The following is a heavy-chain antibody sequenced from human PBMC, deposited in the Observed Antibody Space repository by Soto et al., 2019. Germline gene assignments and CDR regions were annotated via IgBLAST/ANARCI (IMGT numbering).Heavy chain of an antibody. J-gene: IGHJ3*01. CDR3: ARCIAAGAAFDL. V-gene: IGHV4-30-2*01. Sequence: QLQLQESCSGLVKPSQTLSLTCAVSGVSISSGGYAWSWILQPPGKGLEWIGYIYHSGSTYYNPSLKSRGTISVDRSKNQFSLKLSSVTAADTAVYYCARCIAAGAAFDLWGQGTMVTVSS. CDR2: IYHSGST. D-gene: IGHD6-25*01. CDR1: GVSISSGGYA.